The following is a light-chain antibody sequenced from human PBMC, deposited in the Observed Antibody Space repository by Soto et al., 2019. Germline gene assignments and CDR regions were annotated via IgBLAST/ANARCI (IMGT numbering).Light chain of an antibody. Sequence: DIPMTQSPSSLSASVGDIITITCQASQDISNYLNWYQQKPGKAPKLMIYDASNLETGVPSRFSGSGSGTDFTFTISSLQPEDISTYYCQQYDNLPPIFVQGTRLEIK. CDR1: QDISNY. CDR2: DAS. V-gene: IGKV1-33*01. J-gene: IGKJ5*01. CDR3: QQYDNLPPI.